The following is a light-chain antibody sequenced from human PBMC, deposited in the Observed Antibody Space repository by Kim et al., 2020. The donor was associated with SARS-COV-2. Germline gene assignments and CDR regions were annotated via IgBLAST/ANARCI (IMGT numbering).Light chain of an antibody. J-gene: IGKJ1*01. V-gene: IGKV1-27*01. Sequence: SVAERPTIPCRRTQDSSNNLSWYQQQPGKAPTRLIFAASSLQSGVPSRFSGSGSGTDFSITISSLQPEDVAAYYCQKYNGASWTFGQGTKVDIK. CDR3: QKYNGASWT. CDR2: AAS. CDR1: QDSSNN.